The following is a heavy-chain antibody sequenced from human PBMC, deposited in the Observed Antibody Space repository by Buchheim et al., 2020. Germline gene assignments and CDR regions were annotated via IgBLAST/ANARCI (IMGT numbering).Heavy chain of an antibody. J-gene: IGHJ4*02. Sequence: QVQLVQSGAEVKKPGSSVKVSCKASGGTFSSYAISWVRQAPGQGLEWMGRIIPILGIANYAQKFQGRDTITSDKSTSTAYMELSSLRSEDTAVYYCARGRPNYYDSSGYYTAPFDYWGQGTL. D-gene: IGHD3-22*01. CDR2: IIPILGIA. V-gene: IGHV1-69*04. CDR3: ARGRPNYYDSSGYYTAPFDY. CDR1: GGTFSSYA.